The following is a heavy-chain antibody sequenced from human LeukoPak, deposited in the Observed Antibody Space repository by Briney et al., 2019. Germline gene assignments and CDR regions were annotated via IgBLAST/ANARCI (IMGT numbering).Heavy chain of an antibody. J-gene: IGHJ6*03. CDR2: MNPNRGNT. Sequence: ASVKVSCKASGYTFSSYGINWVRQATGQGLEWMGWMNPNRGNTGYTQKFQGRVTMTRDTSISTAYMELSSLRSEDTAVYYCARTTEGGYTYNYFYYYYMDVWGKGTTVTISS. V-gene: IGHV1-8*01. D-gene: IGHD5-18*01. CDR3: ARTTEGGYTYNYFYYYYMDV. CDR1: GYTFSSYG.